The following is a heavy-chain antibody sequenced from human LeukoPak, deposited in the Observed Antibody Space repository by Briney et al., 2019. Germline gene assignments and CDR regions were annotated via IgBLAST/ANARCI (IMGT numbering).Heavy chain of an antibody. Sequence: ASETLSLTCAVYGGSFSGYYWSRIRQPPGKGLEWIGEINHSGSTNYNPSLKSRVIISVDTCKSQLSLKLSSVTAADTAVYYCERKSGNVWSGYYYQQCGYFDYWGQGTLVTVSS. J-gene: IGHJ4*02. CDR3: ERKSGNVWSGYYYQQCGYFDY. CDR2: INHSGST. D-gene: IGHD3-3*01. V-gene: IGHV4-34*01. CDR1: GGSFSGYY.